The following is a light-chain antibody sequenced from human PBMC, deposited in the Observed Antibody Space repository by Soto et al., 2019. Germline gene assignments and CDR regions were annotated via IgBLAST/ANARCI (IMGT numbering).Light chain of an antibody. V-gene: IGLV1-47*01. CDR1: NFNVKNNY. Sequence: QLVLTQSPSLSGTPGQRVTISCSGSNFNVKNNYVYWYQQFAGTAPKLLIYSNNRRPSGVPDRFSGSKSGSSASLAISGLRPEDEADYYCASWDDSLSETVFGGGTQLTVL. CDR2: SNN. J-gene: IGLJ7*01. CDR3: ASWDDSLSETV.